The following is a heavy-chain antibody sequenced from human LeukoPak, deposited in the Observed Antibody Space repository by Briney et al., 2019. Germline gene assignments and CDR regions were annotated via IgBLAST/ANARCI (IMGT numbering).Heavy chain of an antibody. J-gene: IGHJ4*02. CDR1: GFTFSSYA. Sequence: PGRSLRLSCAASGFTFSSYAMHWVRQAPGKGLEWVAVISYDGSNKYYADSVKGRFTISRDNSKNTLYLQMNSLRAEDTAVYYCARDGANDYGDYGVCDYWGQGTLVTVSS. CDR3: ARDGANDYGDYGVCDY. V-gene: IGHV3-30*04. D-gene: IGHD4-17*01. CDR2: ISYDGSNK.